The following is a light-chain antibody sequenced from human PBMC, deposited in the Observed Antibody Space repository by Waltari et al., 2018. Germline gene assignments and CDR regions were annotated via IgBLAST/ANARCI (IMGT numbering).Light chain of an antibody. V-gene: IGKV2D-29*01. J-gene: IGKJ4*01. CDR2: EVS. CDR1: QSHLHSAGKTH. Sequence: DVVMTQTPLALSVTPGQPASISCTASQSHLHSAGKTHLYWYLQKPGQPPQLLIYEVSNRFSGVQDRFSGSGSGTDFTLKISRVEAEDVGLYYCMQSIQFPLTFGGGTKVEIK. CDR3: MQSIQFPLT.